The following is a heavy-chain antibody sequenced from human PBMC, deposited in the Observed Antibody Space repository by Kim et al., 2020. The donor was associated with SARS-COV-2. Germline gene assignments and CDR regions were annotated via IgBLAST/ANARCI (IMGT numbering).Heavy chain of an antibody. J-gene: IGHJ4*02. Sequence: GGSLRLSCAASGFTFSSYGMHWVRQAPGKGLEWVAVIWYDGSNKYYADSVKGRFTISRDNSKNTLYLQMNSLRAEDTAVFYCARGGKGEVRKEYYFDYWGQGTLVTVSS. CDR3: ARGGKGEVRKEYYFDY. D-gene: IGHD3-10*01. V-gene: IGHV3-33*01. CDR2: IWYDGSNK. CDR1: GFTFSSYG.